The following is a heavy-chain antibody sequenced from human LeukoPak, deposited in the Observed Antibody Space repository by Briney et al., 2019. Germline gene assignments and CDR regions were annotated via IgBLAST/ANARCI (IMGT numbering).Heavy chain of an antibody. CDR3: AGRGYCSGDSCSVVDY. Sequence: SETLSLTCAVSGGSISSGGYSWSWIRQPPGKGLEWIGEINHSGSTNYNPSLKSRVTISVDTSKNQFSLKLSSVTAADTAVYYCAGRGYCSGDSCSVVDYWGQGTLVTVSS. CDR1: GGSISSGGYS. V-gene: IGHV4-30-2*01. CDR2: INHSGST. D-gene: IGHD2-15*01. J-gene: IGHJ4*02.